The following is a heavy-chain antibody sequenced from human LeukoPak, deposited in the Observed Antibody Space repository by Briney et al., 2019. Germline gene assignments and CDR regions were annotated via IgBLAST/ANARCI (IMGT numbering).Heavy chain of an antibody. CDR2: ISGSGGST. Sequence: GGCLRLSCAASGFTFSSYAMSWVRQAPGKGLEWVSAISGSGGSTYYADSVKGRFTISRDNSKNTLYLQMNSLRAEDTAVYYCAKDQLDYGDYYYYGMDVWGQGTTVTVSS. D-gene: IGHD4-17*01. J-gene: IGHJ6*02. CDR1: GFTFSSYA. CDR3: AKDQLDYGDYYYYGMDV. V-gene: IGHV3-23*01.